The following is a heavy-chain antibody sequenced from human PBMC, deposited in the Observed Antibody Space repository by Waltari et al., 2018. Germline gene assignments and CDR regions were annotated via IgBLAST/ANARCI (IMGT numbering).Heavy chain of an antibody. CDR3: TRAYYDFWSGFYSEY. Sequence: VQLVESGGGLVQPGGSLKLSCVVSGFTVTDYALHWVRLASGRGREWVGRIRSRFNGHTTAYGASVEGRFTISRDEAKNTAFLQMSSLKTEDTAVYYCTRAYYDFWSGFYSEYWGQGTLVTVSS. D-gene: IGHD3-3*01. J-gene: IGHJ4*02. V-gene: IGHV3-73*02. CDR2: IRSRFNGHTT. CDR1: GFTVTDYA.